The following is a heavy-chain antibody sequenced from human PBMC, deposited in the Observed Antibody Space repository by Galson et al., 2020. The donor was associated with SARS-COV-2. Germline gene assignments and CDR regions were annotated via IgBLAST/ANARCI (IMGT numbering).Heavy chain of an antibody. V-gene: IGHV4-61*02. CDR1: DGAVSTGNYY. D-gene: IGHD2-8*02. Sequence: SETLSLTCTVSDGAVSTGNYYWSSIPPPPEKGPESPGRTSNRGSTNYNPSLKSRVTISLNSSKNQFSLKLSSVTAADAGVYYCASGGLVLDSFDSWGQGRLVTVSS. CDR2: TSNRGST. CDR3: ASGGLVLDSFDS. J-gene: IGHJ4*02.